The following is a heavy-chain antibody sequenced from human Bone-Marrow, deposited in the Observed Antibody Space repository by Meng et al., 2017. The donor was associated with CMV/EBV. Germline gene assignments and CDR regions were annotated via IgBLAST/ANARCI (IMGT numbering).Heavy chain of an antibody. CDR1: GFTFSSYA. Sequence: GESLKISCAASGFTFSSYAMHWVRQAPGKGLEWVAVISYDGSNKYYADSVKGRFTISRDNSKNTLYLQMNSLRAEDTAVYYCARARSTLDYWGQGTLVTVSS. D-gene: IGHD5/OR15-5a*01. CDR2: ISYDGSNK. CDR3: ARARSTLDY. V-gene: IGHV3-30*04. J-gene: IGHJ4*02.